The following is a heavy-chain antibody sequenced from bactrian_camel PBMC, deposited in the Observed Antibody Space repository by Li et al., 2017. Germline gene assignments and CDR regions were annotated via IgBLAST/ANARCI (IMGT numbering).Heavy chain of an antibody. J-gene: IGHJ4*01. D-gene: IGHD2*01. Sequence: VQLVESGGGSVQVGGSLRLSCAASGDGSSTTYLGWFRQTPGKEREGVAVADHFGSTSHAASVQGRFAVSLDAAKNTLYLQMNTLEPEDTATYYCGADVPLSALSGDRDGARSAVVVTGTVPIRYNVLGQGTQVTVS. CDR1: GDGSSTTY. CDR2: ADHFGST. V-gene: IGHV3S53*01.